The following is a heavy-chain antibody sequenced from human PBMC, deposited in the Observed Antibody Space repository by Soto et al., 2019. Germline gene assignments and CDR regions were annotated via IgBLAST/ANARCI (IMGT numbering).Heavy chain of an antibody. CDR3: AKDTCPRLPLCSFDI. Sequence: GRSLRLSCAASGCTLSSYGMHWVRQPPGKRLEWVAVISSDGSNKYYADSVKGRFTISRDNSKNTLYLQLNSRRTEDTAVYYCAKDTCPRLPLCSFDISGQGTMVTVSS. CDR2: ISSDGSNK. J-gene: IGHJ3*02. V-gene: IGHV3-30*18. CDR1: GCTLSSYG.